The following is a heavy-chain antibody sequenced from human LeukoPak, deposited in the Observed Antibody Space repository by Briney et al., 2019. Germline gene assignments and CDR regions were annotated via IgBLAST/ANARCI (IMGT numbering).Heavy chain of an antibody. CDR2: IKQDGSEK. CDR1: GFTFSSYW. V-gene: IGHV3-7*03. Sequence: GGSLRLSCAASGFTFSSYWMSWVRQAPGKGLEWVANIKQDGSEKYYVDSVKGRFTISRDRSKNTLYLQMYSLRAEDTAVFYCAKHDSSGYYFDYWGQGTLVTVSS. D-gene: IGHD3-22*01. CDR3: AKHDSSGYYFDY. J-gene: IGHJ4*02.